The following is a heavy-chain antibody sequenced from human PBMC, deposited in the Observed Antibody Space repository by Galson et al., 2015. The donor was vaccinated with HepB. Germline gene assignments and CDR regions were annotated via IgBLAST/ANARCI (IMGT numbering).Heavy chain of an antibody. CDR3: AKADGRVSAL. CDR1: GFTISGYT. D-gene: IGHD3-10*01. Sequence: FLRLSCAASGFTISGYTMNWVRQAPGKGLEWVSYISSSGNTIYYADSVKGRFTISRDNAKNSLYLQMNSLRDEDTAVYYCAKADGRVSALWGQGTLVTVSS. V-gene: IGHV3-48*02. CDR2: ISSSGNTI. J-gene: IGHJ4*02.